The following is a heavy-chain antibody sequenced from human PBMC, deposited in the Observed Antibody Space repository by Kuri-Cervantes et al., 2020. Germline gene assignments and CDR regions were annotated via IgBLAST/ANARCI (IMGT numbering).Heavy chain of an antibody. Sequence: GESLKISCAASGFTFNNYAMHWVRQAPGKGLEWVGRIKSKTDGGTADYAAPVKGRFTISRDDSKNTLYLQMNSLKTEDTAVYYRTTDLAVTTLDYWGQGTLVTVSS. CDR1: GFTFNNYA. CDR3: TTDLAVTTLDY. V-gene: IGHV3-15*01. CDR2: IKSKTDGGTA. J-gene: IGHJ4*02. D-gene: IGHD4-17*01.